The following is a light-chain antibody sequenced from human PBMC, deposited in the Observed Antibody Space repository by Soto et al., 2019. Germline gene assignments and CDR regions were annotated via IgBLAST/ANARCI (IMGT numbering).Light chain of an antibody. CDR1: QSISSW. Sequence: DIQMTQSPSTLSASVGDRVTITCRASQSISSWLAWYQQKPGKAPKLLIYEASSLKSGVPSRFSGSGSATGFTLTIRSLQPDDFAPHYCEDYSSSSGLTFCGGTKVDIK. CDR3: EDYSSSSGLT. V-gene: IGKV1-5*03. J-gene: IGKJ4*01. CDR2: EAS.